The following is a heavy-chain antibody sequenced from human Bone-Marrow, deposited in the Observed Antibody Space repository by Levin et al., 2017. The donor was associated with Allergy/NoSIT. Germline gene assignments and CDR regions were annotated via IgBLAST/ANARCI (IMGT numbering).Heavy chain of an antibody. CDR1: GILFSSYD. Sequence: KSGGSLRLSCAASGILFSSYDMNWVRQAPGKGLEWVSSISAGGNYIYYADSVKGRFTISRDNAKNSLFLQMNSLRAEDTAVYYCARNGAWSFEFWGQGTLVTVSS. CDR2: ISAGGNYI. J-gene: IGHJ4*02. V-gene: IGHV3-21*01. D-gene: IGHD2-8*01. CDR3: ARNGAWSFEF.